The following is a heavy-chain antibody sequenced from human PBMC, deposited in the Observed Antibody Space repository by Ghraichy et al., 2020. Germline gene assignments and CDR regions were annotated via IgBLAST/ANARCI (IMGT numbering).Heavy chain of an antibody. CDR1: EFTFDDYT. V-gene: IGHV3-43*01. Sequence: GESLNISCAASEFTFDDYTMHWVRQAPGKGLEWVSLISWDGETTNYVDSVKGRFTISRDNSNNFLYLQMNSLRSEDTAFYYCAREINAWGLSFGTYAMDVWGQGTQVTVSS. CDR3: AREINAWGLSFGTYAMDV. CDR2: ISWDGETT. D-gene: IGHD3-3*01. J-gene: IGHJ6*02.